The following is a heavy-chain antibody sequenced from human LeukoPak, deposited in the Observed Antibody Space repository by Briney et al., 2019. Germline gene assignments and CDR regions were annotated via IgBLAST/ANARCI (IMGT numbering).Heavy chain of an antibody. CDR2: IYYSGTT. V-gene: IGHV4-59*01. CDR3: ARVASDYYDSSGYSY. Sequence: SETLSLTCTVSGGSISSYYWSWIRQPPGKGLEWIGYIYYSGTTNYNPSLKSRVTISVDTSKNQFSLKLSSVTAADTAVYYCARVASDYYDSSGYSYWGQGTLVTVSS. CDR1: GGSISSYY. D-gene: IGHD3-22*01. J-gene: IGHJ4*02.